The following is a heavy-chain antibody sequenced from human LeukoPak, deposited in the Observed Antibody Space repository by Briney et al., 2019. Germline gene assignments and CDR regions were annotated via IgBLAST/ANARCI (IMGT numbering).Heavy chain of an antibody. Sequence: GGSLRLSCAASGFMFNNYRMSWVRQAPGKGLEWVANIKEDGNERYYVDSVKGRFTMSRDNAKNLLYLHMYTLRAEDTAVYYCTRDWAMSGSYVYSVDCWGQGTLVTVSP. J-gene: IGHJ4*02. V-gene: IGHV3-7*01. CDR2: IKEDGNER. D-gene: IGHD3-16*01. CDR3: TRDWAMSGSYVYSVDC. CDR1: GFMFNNYR.